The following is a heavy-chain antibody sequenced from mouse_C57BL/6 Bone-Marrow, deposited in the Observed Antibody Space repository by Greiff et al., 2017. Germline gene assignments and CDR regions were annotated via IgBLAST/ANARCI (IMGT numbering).Heavy chain of an antibody. D-gene: IGHD1-1*01. Sequence: EVQLQQSGAELVRPGASVKLSCTASGFNIKADYMHWVKQRPEQGLEWIGWIVPENGDTEYASKFQGKATITADTSSNTAYLQLSSLTSEDTAVYYCTTRDYGSRGKYYYAMDDWGQGTSVTVSS. CDR2: IVPENGDT. J-gene: IGHJ4*01. CDR1: GFNIKADY. CDR3: TTRDYGSRGKYYYAMDD. V-gene: IGHV14-4*01.